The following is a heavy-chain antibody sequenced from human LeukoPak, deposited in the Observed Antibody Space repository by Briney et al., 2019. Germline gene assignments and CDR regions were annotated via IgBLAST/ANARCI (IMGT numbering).Heavy chain of an antibody. D-gene: IGHD3-9*01. V-gene: IGHV3-23*01. J-gene: IGHJ4*02. CDR1: GFTFSSYA. Sequence: PGGSLRLSCAASGFTFSSYAMSWVRQAPGKGLEWVSAISGSGGSTYYADSVKGRFTISRDNSKNTLYLQMNSLRAEDTAVYYCANLGWEYSAILTGPRFDSWGQGTLVTVSS. CDR3: ANLGWEYSAILTGPRFDS. CDR2: ISGSGGST.